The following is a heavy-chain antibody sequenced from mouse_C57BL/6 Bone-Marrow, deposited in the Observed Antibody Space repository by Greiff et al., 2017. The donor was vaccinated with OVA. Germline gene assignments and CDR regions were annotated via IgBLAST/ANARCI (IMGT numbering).Heavy chain of an antibody. CDR2: IGPGSGST. V-gene: IGHV1-77*01. CDR1: GYTFTDYY. CDR3: TYDYDPWFAY. J-gene: IGHJ3*01. Sequence: QVQLQQSGAELVKPGASVKISCKASGYTFTDYYINWVKQRPGQGLEWIGKIGPGSGSTYYNEKFKGKATLTADKSSSTAYMQLSSLTSEASAVYFGTYDYDPWFAYWGQGTLVTVSA. D-gene: IGHD2-4*01.